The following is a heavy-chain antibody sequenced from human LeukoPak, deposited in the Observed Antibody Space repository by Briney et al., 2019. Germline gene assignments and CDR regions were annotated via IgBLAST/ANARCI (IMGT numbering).Heavy chain of an antibody. CDR3: AREPQGGHFDY. CDR1: GFTFSSYW. V-gene: IGHV3-7*01. D-gene: IGHD1-14*01. Sequence: GGSLRLSCAASGFTFSSYWMSWVRQAPGKGLEWVAKIEQDGSEKYYVDSVKGRFTISRDNAKNSLYLQMNSLRAEETAVYYCAREPQGGHFDYWGQGTLVTVSS. CDR2: IEQDGSEK. J-gene: IGHJ4*02.